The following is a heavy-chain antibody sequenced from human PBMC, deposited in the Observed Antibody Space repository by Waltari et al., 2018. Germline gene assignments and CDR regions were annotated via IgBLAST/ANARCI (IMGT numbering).Heavy chain of an antibody. CDR2: TYYRSKWDN. V-gene: IGHV6-1*01. CDR3: ARGSLDV. J-gene: IGHJ4*02. CDR1: GDSVSSNSAT. Sequence: QVQLQESGPGLVKPSQTLSLTCAISGDSVSSNSATWNWIRQSPSRGLEWLGRTYYRSKWDNDYAQSVQNRISINPDTSKNQFSLQVNSVTPEDMAVYFCARGSLDVWGRGVLVTVSS. D-gene: IGHD2-2*03.